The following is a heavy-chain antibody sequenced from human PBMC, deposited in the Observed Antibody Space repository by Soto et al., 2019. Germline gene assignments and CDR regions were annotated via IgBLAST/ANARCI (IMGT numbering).Heavy chain of an antibody. CDR1: GDSVSSNSAA. J-gene: IGHJ6*02. CDR3: ARDGTYYYGSGSYYPAYYYYGMDV. Sequence: SQTLSLTCAISGDSVSSNSAAWNWIRQSPSRGPEWLGRTYYRSKWYNDYAVSVKSRITINPDTSKNQFSLQLNSVTPEDTAVYYCARDGTYYYGSGSYYPAYYYYGMDVWGQGTTVTV. CDR2: TYYRSKWYN. V-gene: IGHV6-1*01. D-gene: IGHD3-10*01.